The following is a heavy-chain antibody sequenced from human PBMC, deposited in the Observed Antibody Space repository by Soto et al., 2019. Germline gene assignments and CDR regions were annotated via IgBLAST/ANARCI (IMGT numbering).Heavy chain of an antibody. CDR1: GASIFSYY. CDR2: IYYSGSA. V-gene: IGHV4-59*01. CDR3: ARGWGLVFDY. J-gene: IGHJ4*02. Sequence: SVTLSLTCTITGASIFSYYRSWIRKPPGKGLEWIGYIYYSGSANYNPSLKSRVTISVDTSKNQFSLKLSSVTAADTAVYYCARGWGLVFDYWGQGTLVTVS. D-gene: IGHD2-21*02.